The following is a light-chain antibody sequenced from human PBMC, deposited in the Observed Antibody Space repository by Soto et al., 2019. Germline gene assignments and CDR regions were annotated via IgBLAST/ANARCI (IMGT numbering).Light chain of an antibody. CDR2: DVS. Sequence: QSVLTQPASVSGSPGQSITISCTGTSSDVGGYNYVSRYQQHPGKAPKLMIYDVSNRPSGVSNRFSGSKSGNTASLTISGLQAEDEADYYCSSYTSSSTYVLGTGTKVTVL. V-gene: IGLV2-14*01. J-gene: IGLJ1*01. CDR1: SSDVGGYNY. CDR3: SSYTSSSTYV.